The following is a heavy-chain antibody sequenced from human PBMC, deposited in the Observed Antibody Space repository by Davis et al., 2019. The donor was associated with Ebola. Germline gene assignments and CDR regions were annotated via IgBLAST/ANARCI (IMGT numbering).Heavy chain of an antibody. V-gene: IGHV3-23*01. CDR3: ATPVFLLMVYGGGDY. D-gene: IGHD2-8*01. J-gene: IGHJ4*02. CDR2: VSAGGGRA. Sequence: GESPNTSCTASGFTFNSFAMAWVRQAPGKGLEWVSTVSAGGGRADYTESAKGRFTVSRDNSRNTLYLQMTSLRAEDTAVYYCATPVFLLMVYGGGDYWGQGTLVTVSS. CDR1: GFTFNSFA.